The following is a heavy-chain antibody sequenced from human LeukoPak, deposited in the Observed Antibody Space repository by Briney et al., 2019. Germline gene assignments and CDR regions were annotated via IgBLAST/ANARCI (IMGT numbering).Heavy chain of an antibody. Sequence: SETLSLTCTVSGGSISSSSYYWGWIRQPPGKGLEWIGSIYYSGSTNYNPSLKSRVTISVDTSKNQFSLKLSSVTAADTAVYYCARRGLTVAAAPDYWGQGTLVTVSS. J-gene: IGHJ4*02. CDR2: IYYSGST. CDR3: ARRGLTVAAAPDY. CDR1: GGSISSSSYY. V-gene: IGHV4-39*07. D-gene: IGHD2-2*01.